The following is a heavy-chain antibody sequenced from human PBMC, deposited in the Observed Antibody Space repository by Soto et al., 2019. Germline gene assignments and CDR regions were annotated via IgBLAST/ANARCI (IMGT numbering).Heavy chain of an antibody. CDR1: GGSVSSGGYY. Sequence: TLSLTCTVSGGSVSSGGYYWSWILQHPGKGLEWIGYIYYSGSTYYNPSLKSRVTISVDTSKNQFSLKLSSVTAADTAVYYCARITGAYYFDYWGQGTLVTVSS. CDR3: ARITGAYYFDY. CDR2: IYYSGST. J-gene: IGHJ4*02. D-gene: IGHD1-20*01. V-gene: IGHV4-31*03.